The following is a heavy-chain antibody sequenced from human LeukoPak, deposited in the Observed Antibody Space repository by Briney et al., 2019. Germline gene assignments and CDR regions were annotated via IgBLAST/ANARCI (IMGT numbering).Heavy chain of an antibody. CDR3: ARARTKGSGSANWFDP. Sequence: SETPSLTCTVSGGSISSYYWSWIRQPAGKGLEWIGRIYTSGSTNYNPSLKSRVTMSVDTSKNQFSLKLSSVTAADTAVYYCARARTKGSGSANWFDPWGQGTLVTVSS. D-gene: IGHD3-10*01. CDR1: GGSISSYY. CDR2: IYTSGST. V-gene: IGHV4-4*07. J-gene: IGHJ5*02.